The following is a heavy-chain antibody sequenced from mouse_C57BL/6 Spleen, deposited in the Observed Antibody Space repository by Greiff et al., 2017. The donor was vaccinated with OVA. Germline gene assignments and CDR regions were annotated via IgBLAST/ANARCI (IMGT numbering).Heavy chain of an antibody. V-gene: IGHV5-16*01. CDR1: GFTFSDYY. CDR3: ARDQFPLYAMDY. J-gene: IGHJ4*01. CDR2: INYDGSST. Sequence: EVQLVESEGGLVQPGSSMKLSCTASGFTFSDYYMAWVRQVPEKGLEWVANINYDGSSTYYLDSLKSRFIISRDNAKNILYLQMSSLKSEDTATYYCARDQFPLYAMDYWGQGTSVTVSS.